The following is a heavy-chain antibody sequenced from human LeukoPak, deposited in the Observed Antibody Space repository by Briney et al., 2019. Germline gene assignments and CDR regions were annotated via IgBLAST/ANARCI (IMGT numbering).Heavy chain of an antibody. CDR2: IYSGGAT. D-gene: IGHD6-6*01. CDR3: ARVQYSSSRPYDY. J-gene: IGHJ4*02. Sequence: GGSLRLTCAASGITVNTNYMSWVRQAPGKGLEWVSIIYSGGATFYADSVKGRFTISRENSKNMLWLQMNSLRAEDTAVYYCARVQYSSSRPYDYWGQGTLVTVSS. V-gene: IGHV3-66*01. CDR1: GITVNTNY.